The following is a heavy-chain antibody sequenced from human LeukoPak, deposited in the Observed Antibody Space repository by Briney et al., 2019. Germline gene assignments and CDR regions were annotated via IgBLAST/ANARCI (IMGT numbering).Heavy chain of an antibody. CDR1: GYTFTGYY. V-gene: IGHV1-2*02. J-gene: IGHJ4*02. CDR3: ARVRKVLKDGYNY. D-gene: IGHD5-24*01. Sequence: ASVKVSCKASGYTFTGYYTHWVRQAPGQGLEWMGWINPNNGGTNYAQKFQGRVTMTRDTSISTAYMELSRLRSDDTAVYYCARVRKVLKDGYNYWGQGTLVTVSS. CDR2: INPNNGGT.